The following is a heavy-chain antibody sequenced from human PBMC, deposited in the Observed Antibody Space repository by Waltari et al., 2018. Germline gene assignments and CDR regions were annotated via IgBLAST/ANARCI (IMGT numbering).Heavy chain of an antibody. Sequence: QVQLQESGPGLVKPSETLSLTCTVSGGSISSYYWSWIRQPPGKGLEWIGYIYYSGSTNYNPSLKSRVTISVDTSKNQFSLKLSSVTAADTAVYYCARGAQEESWFDPWGQGTLVTVSS. J-gene: IGHJ5*02. V-gene: IGHV4-59*01. CDR1: GGSISSYY. CDR2: IYYSGST. CDR3: ARGAQEESWFDP.